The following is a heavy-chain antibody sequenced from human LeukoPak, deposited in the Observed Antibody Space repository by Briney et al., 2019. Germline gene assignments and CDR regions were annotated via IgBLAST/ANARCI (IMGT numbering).Heavy chain of an antibody. CDR1: GFTXXSYA. CDR2: ISYDGSNK. J-gene: IGHJ6*02. Sequence: SLRLSXAASGFTXXSYAMHWVRQAPGKGLEWVAGISYDGSNKYYADSVKGRFTISRDNSKNTLYLQMNSLRAEDTAVYYCARSNQLLKYYYYGMDVWGRGTTVTVS. V-gene: IGHV3-30-3*01. D-gene: IGHD2-2*01. CDR3: ARSNQLLKYYYYGMDV.